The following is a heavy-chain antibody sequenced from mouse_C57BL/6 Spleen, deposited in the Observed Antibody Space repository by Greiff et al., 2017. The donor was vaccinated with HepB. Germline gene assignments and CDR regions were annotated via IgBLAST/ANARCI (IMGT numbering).Heavy chain of an antibody. Sequence: QVQLQQPGTELVKPGASVKLSCKASGYTFTSYWMHWVKQRPGQGLEWIGNINPSNGGTNYNEKFKSKATLTVDKSSSTAYMPRSSLTSEDSAVYYCARPRQFSTTVGAMDYWGQGTSVTVSS. CDR2: INPSNGGT. CDR1: GYTFTSYW. CDR3: ARPRQFSTTVGAMDY. V-gene: IGHV1-53*01. D-gene: IGHD1-1*01. J-gene: IGHJ4*01.